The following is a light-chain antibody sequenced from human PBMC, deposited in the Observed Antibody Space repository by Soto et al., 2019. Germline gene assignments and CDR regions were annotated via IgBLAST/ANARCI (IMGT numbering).Light chain of an antibody. Sequence: EIVLTQSPGTLSLSPGERATLSCRASQSVSSGYLAWYQQKPGQAPRLLIYGASSRATGIPDRFSGSGSGTDFTLTISRLEPEDFAVCYCQQYGSSPPFGGGNKVEIK. CDR3: QQYGSSPP. J-gene: IGKJ4*01. CDR1: QSVSSGY. CDR2: GAS. V-gene: IGKV3-20*01.